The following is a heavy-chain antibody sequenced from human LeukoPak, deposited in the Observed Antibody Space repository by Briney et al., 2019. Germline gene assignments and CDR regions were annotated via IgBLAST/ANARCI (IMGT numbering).Heavy chain of an antibody. CDR2: INPNSGGT. V-gene: IGHV1-2*02. D-gene: IGHD2-2*01. CDR3: ARDRGYCSSTSCRDTYYMDV. CDR1: GYTFTSYD. Sequence: ASVKVSCKASGYTFTSYDINWVRQAPGQGLEWMGWINPNSGGTNYAQKFQGRVTMTRDTSISTAYMELSRLRSDDTAVYYCARDRGYCSSTSCRDTYYMDVWGKGTTVTVSS. J-gene: IGHJ6*03.